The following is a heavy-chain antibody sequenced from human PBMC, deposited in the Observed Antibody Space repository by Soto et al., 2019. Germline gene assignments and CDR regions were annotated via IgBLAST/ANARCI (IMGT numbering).Heavy chain of an antibody. J-gene: IGHJ4*02. D-gene: IGHD6-19*01. CDR2: IKSKTDGGTT. Sequence: GGSLRLSCAASGFTFSNAWMSWVRQAPGKGLEWVGRIKSKTDGGTTDYAAPVKGRFTISRDDSKNTLYLQMNSLKTEDTAVYYCTTDLYSSGWDVDYWGQRTLVTVSS. V-gene: IGHV3-15*01. CDR3: TTDLYSSGWDVDY. CDR1: GFTFSNAW.